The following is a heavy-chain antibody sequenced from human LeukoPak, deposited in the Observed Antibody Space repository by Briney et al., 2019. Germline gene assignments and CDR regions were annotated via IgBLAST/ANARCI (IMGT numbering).Heavy chain of an antibody. V-gene: IGHV1-8*01. CDR1: GYTFTSYD. CDR3: ASSHYYDSSGYPRTGAFDI. Sequence: GASVKVSCKPSGYTFTSYDINWVRQATGQGLEWMGRMNPDSGNTGYAQKFQGRVTMTRSSSISTAYMELSSLRSEDTAVYYCASSHYYDSSGYPRTGAFDIWGQGTMVTVSS. D-gene: IGHD3-22*01. CDR2: MNPDSGNT. J-gene: IGHJ3*02.